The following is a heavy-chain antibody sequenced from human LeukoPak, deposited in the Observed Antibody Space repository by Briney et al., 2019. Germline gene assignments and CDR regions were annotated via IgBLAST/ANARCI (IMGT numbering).Heavy chain of an antibody. CDR3: ARDRVYSSTWFDAFDI. D-gene: IGHD6-13*01. V-gene: IGHV3-74*01. CDR2: IKGDGSHT. J-gene: IGHJ3*02. Sequence: GGSLRLSCAASGFTFSNYWMHWVRQAPGKGLVWVSRIKGDGSHTIYADSVKGRLTISRDNAKNSLYLQMNSLRAEDTAVYYCARDRVYSSTWFDAFDIWGQGTMVTVSS. CDR1: GFTFSNYW.